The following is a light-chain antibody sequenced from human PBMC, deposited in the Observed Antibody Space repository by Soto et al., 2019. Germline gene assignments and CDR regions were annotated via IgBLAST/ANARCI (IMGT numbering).Light chain of an antibody. CDR2: GAS. J-gene: IGKJ4*01. CDR1: QSVSSH. Sequence: LLRTQSPATLSVSIGERATPSFRASQSVSSHLAWYQQKPGHAPRLLIYGASTRATGIPDRFSGSGSGTEFTLTISSLPCEDFAVYYWQHYTNWLGTSGGRSNVDI. V-gene: IGKV3-15*01. CDR3: QHYTNWLGT.